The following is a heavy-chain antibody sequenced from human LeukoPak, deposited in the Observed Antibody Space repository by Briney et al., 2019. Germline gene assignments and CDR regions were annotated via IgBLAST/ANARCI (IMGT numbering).Heavy chain of an antibody. CDR3: ASRFLEWLLDY. Sequence: SETLSLTCAVSGYSISSGYYWGWIRQPPGKGLEWIGSIYYSGSAYYNPSLKSRVTISVDTSKNQFSLKLSSVTAADTAVYYCASRFLEWLLDYWGQGTLVTVSS. CDR1: GYSISSGYY. D-gene: IGHD3-3*01. CDR2: IYYSGSA. V-gene: IGHV4-38-2*01. J-gene: IGHJ4*02.